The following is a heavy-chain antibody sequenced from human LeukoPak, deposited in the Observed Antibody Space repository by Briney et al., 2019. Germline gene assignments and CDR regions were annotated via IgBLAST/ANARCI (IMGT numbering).Heavy chain of an antibody. D-gene: IGHD5-12*01. Sequence: EASVKVSCKASGGTFSSYAISWVRQAPGQGLEWMGRIIPILGIANYAQKFQGRVTITADKSTSTAYMELSSLRSEDTAVYYCARTPQGGYSGYDLGGWDYWGQGTLVTVSS. CDR1: GGTFSSYA. J-gene: IGHJ4*02. CDR2: IIPILGIA. CDR3: ARTPQGGYSGYDLGGWDY. V-gene: IGHV1-69*04.